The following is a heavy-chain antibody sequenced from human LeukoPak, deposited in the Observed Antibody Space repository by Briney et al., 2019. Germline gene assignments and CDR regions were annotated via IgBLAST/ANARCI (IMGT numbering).Heavy chain of an antibody. CDR2: IKEDGSEK. Sequence: PGGSLRLSCAASGITFRNYWMSWVRQAPGKGLEWVANIKEDGSEKYYVDSVKGRFTISRDNAKNSLYLEMNSLRAEDTAVYYCARDDSTGYYYLDGWGQGTLVTVSS. D-gene: IGHD3-22*01. CDR3: ARDDSTGYYYLDG. J-gene: IGHJ4*02. CDR1: GITFRNYW. V-gene: IGHV3-7*05.